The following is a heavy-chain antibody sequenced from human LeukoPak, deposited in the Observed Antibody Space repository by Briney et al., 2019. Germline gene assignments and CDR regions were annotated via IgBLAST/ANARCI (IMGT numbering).Heavy chain of an antibody. J-gene: IGHJ4*02. V-gene: IGHV3-23*01. CDR1: GFTFSTYA. D-gene: IGHD3-10*01. CDR3: AVSYYGSGSYYNY. Sequence: PGGSLRLSCEASGFTFSTYAMSWVRQAPGKGLEWVSAITGSGGSTYYADSVKGRFTISRDNSKNTLYLQMNSLRAEDTAVYYCAVSYYGSGSYYNYWGQGTLVTVSS. CDR2: ITGSGGST.